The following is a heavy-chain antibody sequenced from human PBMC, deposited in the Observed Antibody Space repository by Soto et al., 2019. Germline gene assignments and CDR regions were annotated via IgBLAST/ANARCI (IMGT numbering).Heavy chain of an antibody. Sequence: QVQLVQSGAEVKKPGASVKVSCKASGYTFTSYGICWVRQAPGQGLEWMGWISGYNGNTNYAQNLQGRVTMTTETSTSEVYIGLRSLGTDETAVYYCERRCSSTCCLELWSRGTLVIVSS. D-gene: IGHD2-2*01. CDR2: ISGYNGNT. V-gene: IGHV1-18*01. CDR1: GYTFTSYG. CDR3: ERRCSSTCCLEL. J-gene: IGHJ2*01.